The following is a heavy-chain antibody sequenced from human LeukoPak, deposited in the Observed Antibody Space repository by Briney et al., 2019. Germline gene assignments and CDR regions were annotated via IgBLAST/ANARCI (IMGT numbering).Heavy chain of an antibody. Sequence: PGGSLRLSCAASGFTFSSYSMNWVRQAPGKGLEWVSSISSSSSHIYYAASVKGRFTISRDNAKNSLYLQMNSLRAEDTAVYYCARGRGLPGPLDFWGQGTLVTVSS. V-gene: IGHV3-21*01. CDR3: ARGRGLPGPLDF. CDR1: GFTFSSYS. J-gene: IGHJ4*02. CDR2: ISSSSSHI. D-gene: IGHD3-10*01.